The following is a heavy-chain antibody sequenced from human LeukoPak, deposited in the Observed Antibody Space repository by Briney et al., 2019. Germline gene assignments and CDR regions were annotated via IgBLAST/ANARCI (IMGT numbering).Heavy chain of an antibody. CDR3: AKDPEYYYGSGSYRGNFDY. CDR1: GFTFSSYG. CDR2: ISGSGGST. J-gene: IGHJ4*02. V-gene: IGHV3-23*01. D-gene: IGHD3-10*01. Sequence: GGSLRLSCAASGFTFSSYGMSWVRQAPGKGLEWVSAISGSGGSTYYADSVKGRFTISRDNSKNTLYLQMNSLRAEDTAVYYCAKDPEYYYGSGSYRGNFDYWGQGTLVTVSS.